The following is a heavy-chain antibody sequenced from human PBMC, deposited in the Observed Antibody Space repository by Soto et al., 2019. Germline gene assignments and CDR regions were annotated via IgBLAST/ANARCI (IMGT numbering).Heavy chain of an antibody. CDR2: INHSGST. J-gene: IGHJ5*02. V-gene: IGHV4-34*01. D-gene: IGHD3-3*01. CDR1: GGSFSGYY. Sequence: SETLSLTCAVYGGSFSGYYWSWIRQPPGKGLEWIGEINHSGSTNYNPSLKSRVTISVDTSKNQFSLKLSSVTAADTAVYYCARVPTRITIFGVVTHSGWFDPWGQGTLVTVSS. CDR3: ARVPTRITIFGVVTHSGWFDP.